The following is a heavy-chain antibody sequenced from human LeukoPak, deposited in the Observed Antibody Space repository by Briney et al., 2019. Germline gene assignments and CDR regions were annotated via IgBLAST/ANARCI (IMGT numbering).Heavy chain of an antibody. Sequence: PGGSLRLSCAASGFTFSGYGMHWVRQAPGQGLEWVAFVRYDSSNKYYADSVKCRFTVSRDNSKNTLYLQLNSLRAEDTAVYYCAKDLGFGDYWGQGTLVTVSS. J-gene: IGHJ4*02. CDR1: GFTFSGYG. CDR3: AKDLGFGDY. V-gene: IGHV3-30*02. D-gene: IGHD3-10*01. CDR2: VRYDSSNK.